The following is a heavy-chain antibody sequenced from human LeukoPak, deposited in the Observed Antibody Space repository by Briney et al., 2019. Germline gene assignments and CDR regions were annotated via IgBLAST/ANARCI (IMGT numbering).Heavy chain of an antibody. J-gene: IGHJ4*02. CDR3: ARRYRSDAFDY. Sequence: PSETLSLTCTVSGGSISSSSYYWGWIRQPPGKGLEWIGYIYYSGSTNYNPSLKSRVTISVDTSKNQFSLKLSSVSAADTAVYYCARRYRSDAFDYWGQGTLVTVSS. D-gene: IGHD6-25*01. CDR2: IYYSGST. CDR1: GGSISSSSYY. V-gene: IGHV4-61*05.